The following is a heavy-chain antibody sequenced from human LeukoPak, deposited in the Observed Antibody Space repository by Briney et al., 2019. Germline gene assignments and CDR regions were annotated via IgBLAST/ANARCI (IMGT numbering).Heavy chain of an antibody. CDR1: GGSISSYY. Sequence: SETLSLTCTVSGGSISSYYWSWIRQPPGKGLEWIGEINHSGSTNYNPSLKSRVTISVDTSKNQFSLKLSSVTAADTAVYYCARDLGDSLDYWGQGTLVTVSS. CDR3: ARDLGDSLDY. J-gene: IGHJ4*02. CDR2: INHSGST. D-gene: IGHD2-21*02. V-gene: IGHV4-34*01.